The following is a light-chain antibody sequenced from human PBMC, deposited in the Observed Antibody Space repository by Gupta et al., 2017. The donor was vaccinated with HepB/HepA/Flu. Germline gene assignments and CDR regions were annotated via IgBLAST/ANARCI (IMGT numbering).Light chain of an antibody. CDR1: SGHSSYI. CDR3: EAWDSNTLV. J-gene: IGLJ2*01. V-gene: IGLV4-60*03. Sequence: PALTQSSSAPASLGSSVKLTCTLSSGHSSYIIAWHQQQPGNAPRYLMMLEVSGSYNKGSGVPDRFSGSSSGAARALTISSSQSEDEDEYDGEAWDSNTLVFGGGTKLTVL. CDR2: LEVSGSY.